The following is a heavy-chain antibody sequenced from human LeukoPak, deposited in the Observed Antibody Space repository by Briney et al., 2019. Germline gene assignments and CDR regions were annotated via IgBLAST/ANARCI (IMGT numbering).Heavy chain of an antibody. CDR3: ARVRTGYSSGGNLDY. J-gene: IGHJ4*02. CDR2: INHSGST. CDR1: GGSFSGYY. D-gene: IGHD6-19*01. V-gene: IGHV4-34*01. Sequence: SETLSLTCAVYGGSFSGYYWSWIRQPPGKGLEWIGEINHSGSTNYNPSLKSRVTISVDTSKNQFSLKLTSVTAADTVVYYCARVRTGYSSGGNLDYWGQGTLVTVSS.